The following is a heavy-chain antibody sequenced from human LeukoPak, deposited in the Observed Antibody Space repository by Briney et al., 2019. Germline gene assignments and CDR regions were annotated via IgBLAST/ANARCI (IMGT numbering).Heavy chain of an antibody. D-gene: IGHD1-1*01. V-gene: IGHV1-46*01. J-gene: IGHJ5*02. CDR3: TRGVQLERRYYNWFDP. CDR1: GYTFTSYY. CDR2: INPSRGST. Sequence: GASVKVSCKASGYTFTSYYIHRVRQAPGQGLEWMGMINPSRGSTSYAQKFQGGLTMTRDTSTSTVYMELSSLRSEDTAVYYCTRGVQLERRYYNWFDPWGQGTLVTVSS.